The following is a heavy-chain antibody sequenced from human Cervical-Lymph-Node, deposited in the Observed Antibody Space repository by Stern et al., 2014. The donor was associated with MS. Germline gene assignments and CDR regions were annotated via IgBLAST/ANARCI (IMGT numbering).Heavy chain of an antibody. CDR1: GDSISNDNW. Sequence: VQLVESGPGLVRPSGTLSLTCAVSGDSISNDNWGSWVRQPPGQGLEWIGDVYHTGSSNYDPSLKSRVTISVDKSKNQFSLRLTSMTAADTAVYYCARDQGFQLMNSWGQGTLVIVSS. CDR2: VYHTGSS. CDR3: ARDQGFQLMNS. V-gene: IGHV4-4*02. J-gene: IGHJ4*02. D-gene: IGHD2-2*01.